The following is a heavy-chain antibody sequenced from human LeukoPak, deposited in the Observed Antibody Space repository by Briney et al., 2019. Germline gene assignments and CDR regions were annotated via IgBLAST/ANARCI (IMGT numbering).Heavy chain of an antibody. CDR2: IIGSSTYI. D-gene: IGHD3-3*01. Sequence: GGSLRLSCAASGFTFSSYSMNWVRQAPGKGLEWVSSIIGSSTYIYYADSVKGRFTISRDNAKNSLYLQMNSLRAEDTAVYYCARDLDGSTTYGMDVLGQGTTVTVSS. CDR3: ARDLDGSTTYGMDV. V-gene: IGHV3-21*01. J-gene: IGHJ6*02. CDR1: GFTFSSYS.